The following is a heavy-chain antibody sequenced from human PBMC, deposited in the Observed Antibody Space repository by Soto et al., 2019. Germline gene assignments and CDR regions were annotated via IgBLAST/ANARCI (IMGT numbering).Heavy chain of an antibody. J-gene: IGHJ3*02. D-gene: IGHD1-26*01. V-gene: IGHV1-58*01. CDR3: AAPYSGSYGSDAFDI. CDR1: GFTFTSSA. CDR2: IVVGSGNT. Sequence: SVKVSCKASGFTFTSSAVQWVRQARGQRLEWIGWIVVGSGNTNYAQKFQERVTITRDMSTSTAYMELSSLRSEDTAVYYCAAPYSGSYGSDAFDIWGQGTMVTVSS.